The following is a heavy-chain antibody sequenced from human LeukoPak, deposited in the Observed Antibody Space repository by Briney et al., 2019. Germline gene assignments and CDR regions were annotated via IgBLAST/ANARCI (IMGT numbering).Heavy chain of an antibody. CDR2: ISSSGSTI. CDR1: RFTFSDYY. J-gene: IGHJ4*02. V-gene: IGHV3-11*04. D-gene: IGHD3-3*01. CDR3: ARGSGTNFWSGYYTGFDY. Sequence: PGGSLRLSCAASRFTFSDYYMSWIRQAPGKGLEWVSYISSSGSTIYYADSVKGRFTISRDNAKNSLYLQMNSLRAEDTAVYYCARGSGTNFWSGYYTGFDYWGQGTLVTVSS.